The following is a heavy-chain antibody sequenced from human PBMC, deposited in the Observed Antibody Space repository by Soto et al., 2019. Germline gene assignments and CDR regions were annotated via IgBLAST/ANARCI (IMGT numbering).Heavy chain of an antibody. CDR1: GFSISSGGYY. D-gene: IGHD1-20*01. CDR2: IYYSGST. CDR3: ARVGGISWFDP. J-gene: IGHJ5*02. Sequence: SETLSLTCTVSGFSISSGGYYWSWIRQHPGKGLEWIGYIYYSGSTYYNPSLKSRVTISVDTSKNQFSLKLSSVTAADTAVYYCARVGGISWFDPWGQGTLVTVSS. V-gene: IGHV4-31*03.